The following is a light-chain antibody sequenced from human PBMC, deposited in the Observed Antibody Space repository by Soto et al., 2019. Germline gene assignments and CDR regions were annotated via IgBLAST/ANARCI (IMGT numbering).Light chain of an antibody. CDR1: HGISDD. CDR2: AAS. Sequence: DIQMTQSPSSLSASVGDRVTITCRASHGISDDLNWYQQKPGKAPKRLIYAASSLQSGVPSRFSGSGSETEFTLTISDLQPEDFATYYCLQNYSNTPSTFGQGTMVEIK. V-gene: IGKV1-17*02. J-gene: IGKJ1*01. CDR3: LQNYSNTPST.